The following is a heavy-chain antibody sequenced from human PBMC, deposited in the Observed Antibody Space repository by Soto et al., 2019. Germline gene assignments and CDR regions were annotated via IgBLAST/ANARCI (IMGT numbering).Heavy chain of an antibody. CDR1: GFTLDDYA. D-gene: IGHD6-19*01. CDR3: AKPLRVAGVHRDAFAI. V-gene: IGHV3-9*01. Sequence: EVQLVESGGGLVQPGRSLRLSCAASGFTLDDYAMHWVRQAPGKGLEWVSGISWNSGSIGYADSVKGRFTISRDNAKNSLYLQMNSLRAEDTALYYCAKPLRVAGVHRDAFAIWGHVTMVTVSS. CDR2: ISWNSGSI. J-gene: IGHJ3*02.